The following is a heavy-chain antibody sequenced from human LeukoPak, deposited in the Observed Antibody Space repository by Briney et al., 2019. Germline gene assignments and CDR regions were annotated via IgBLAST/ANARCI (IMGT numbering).Heavy chain of an antibody. CDR2: ISYDGSNK. CDR1: GFTFSSYA. J-gene: IGHJ4*02. Sequence: GGSLRLSYAASGFTFSSYAMHWVRQAPGKGLEWVAVISYDGSNKYYADSVKGRFTISRDNSKNTLYLQMNSLRAEDTAVYYCAVSRDFWSGYYGYWGQGTLVTVSS. D-gene: IGHD3-3*01. V-gene: IGHV3-30*04. CDR3: AVSRDFWSGYYGY.